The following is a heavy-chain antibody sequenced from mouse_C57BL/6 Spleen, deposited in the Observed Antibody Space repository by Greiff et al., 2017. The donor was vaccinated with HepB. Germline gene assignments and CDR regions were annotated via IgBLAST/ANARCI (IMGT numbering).Heavy chain of an antibody. J-gene: IGHJ4*01. CDR2: IYPRSGNT. CDR3: ARLCYYGSSYYAMDY. V-gene: IGHV1-81*01. CDR1: GYTFTSYG. Sequence: QVQLQQSGAELARPGASVKLSCKASGYTFTSYGISWVKQRTGQGLEWIGEIYPRSGNTYYNEKFKGKATLTADKSSSTAYMELRSLTSEDSAVYFCARLCYYGSSYYAMDYWGQGTSVTVSS. D-gene: IGHD1-1*01.